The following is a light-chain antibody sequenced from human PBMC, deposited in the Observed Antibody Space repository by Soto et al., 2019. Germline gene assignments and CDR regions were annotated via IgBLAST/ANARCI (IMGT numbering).Light chain of an antibody. CDR1: QSVSSY. CDR3: QQRSNCRST. V-gene: IGKV3-11*01. Sequence: EIVLTQSPATLSLSPGERATLSCRASQSVSSYFVWYQQQPAQAPSLLIYDASTRATGIPARFSGSGSGTAFRLTLSSLGPEDFAVYNCQQRSNCRSTFGQGTRLEIK. J-gene: IGKJ5*01. CDR2: DAS.